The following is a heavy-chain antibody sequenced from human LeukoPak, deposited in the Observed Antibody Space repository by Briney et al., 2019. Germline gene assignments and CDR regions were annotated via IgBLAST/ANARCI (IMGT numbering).Heavy chain of an antibody. V-gene: IGHV4-59*08. CDR3: ATWGVAVAGTFDY. J-gene: IGHJ4*02. Sequence: SETLSLTCTVSGGSISSSYWSWIRQPPGKGLEWIGYIYYSGSTNYNPSFKSRVAISVDTSKNQFSLKLSSVTAADTAVYYCATWGVAVAGTFDYWGQGTLVTVST. CDR2: IYYSGST. CDR1: GGSISSSY. D-gene: IGHD6-19*01.